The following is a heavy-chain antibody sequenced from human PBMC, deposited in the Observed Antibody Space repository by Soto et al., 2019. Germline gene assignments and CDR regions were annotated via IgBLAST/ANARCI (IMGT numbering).Heavy chain of an antibody. J-gene: IGHJ4*02. CDR3: TKNSGSYQIAY. V-gene: IGHV3-23*01. CDR2: ISGSGVST. Sequence: EEQLLESGGGLVQPGGSLRLSCEASRFTFSSYAMSWVRQAPGKGLEWVSVISGSGVSTYYADSVKGRFTISRDSSKNTLYLQMNSLRAEDTAVYYCTKNSGSYQIAYWGQGTLVTVSS. CDR1: RFTFSSYA. D-gene: IGHD3-10*01.